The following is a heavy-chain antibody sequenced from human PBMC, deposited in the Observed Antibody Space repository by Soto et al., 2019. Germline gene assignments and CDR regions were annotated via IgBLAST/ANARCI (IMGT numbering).Heavy chain of an antibody. Sequence: PGGSLRLSCAASGFTFSSSWMSWVRQAAGKGLEWVANIKQDGSEKYYVDSVKGRLTISRDNAKNSLYLQMNSLRAEDTAVYYCARRITAAGAYDYWGQGTLVTVSS. V-gene: IGHV3-7*01. D-gene: IGHD6-13*01. CDR2: IKQDGSEK. CDR1: GFTFSSSW. J-gene: IGHJ4*02. CDR3: ARRITAAGAYDY.